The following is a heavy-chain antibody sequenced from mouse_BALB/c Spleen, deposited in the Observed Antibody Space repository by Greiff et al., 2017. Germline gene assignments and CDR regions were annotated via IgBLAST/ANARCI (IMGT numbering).Heavy chain of an antibody. V-gene: IGHV1-4*02. Sequence: VQLQQSAADLARPGASVKMSCKASGFTFTSYTMHWVQQRPGQGLEWIGYINPSSGYTEYNQKFKDKTTLTADKSSSTAYMQLSSLTSEDSAVYYCATSDGNYGYFDVWGAGTTVTVSS. CDR2: INPSSGYT. J-gene: IGHJ1*01. CDR1: GFTFTSYT. D-gene: IGHD2-1*01. CDR3: ATSDGNYGYFDV.